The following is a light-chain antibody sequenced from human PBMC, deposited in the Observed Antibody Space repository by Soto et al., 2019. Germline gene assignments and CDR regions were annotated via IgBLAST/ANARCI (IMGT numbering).Light chain of an antibody. CDR3: QQYNHYWT. CDR2: KAS. J-gene: IGKJ1*01. CDR1: QSIRSW. V-gene: IGKV1-5*03. Sequence: DIQMTQSPSTLSASVGDRVTITCRASQSIRSWLAWYQQKPGEAPKLLIYKASSLESGVPSRFSGSGSGTEFTLTISSLQPDDFATYYCQQYNHYWTFGQGTKVDI.